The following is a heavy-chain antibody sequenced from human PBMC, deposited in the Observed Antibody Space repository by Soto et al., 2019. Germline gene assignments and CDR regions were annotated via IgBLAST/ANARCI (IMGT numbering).Heavy chain of an antibody. V-gene: IGHV2-26*01. CDR2: IFSNDEK. Sequence: QVTLKESGPVLVKPTETLTLTCTVSGFSLSNARMGVSWIRQPPGKALEWLAHIFSNDEKSYSTSLKSRLTISKDPSKTQVVLTMTNMDPVDTAKYYCARTAEGYCSSTSCKYYYGMDVWGQGTTVTVSS. CDR3: ARTAEGYCSSTSCKYYYGMDV. J-gene: IGHJ6*02. D-gene: IGHD2-2*01. CDR1: GFSLSNARMG.